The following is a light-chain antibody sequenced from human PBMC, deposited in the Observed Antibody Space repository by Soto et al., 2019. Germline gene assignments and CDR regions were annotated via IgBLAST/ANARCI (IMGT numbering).Light chain of an antibody. J-gene: IGLJ1*01. CDR3: RSYTSGNPDV. CDR1: SSDVGGYNS. CDR2: DVS. Sequence: QSVLTQPASVSGSPGQSIAISCTGTSSDVGGYNSVSWYQQYPGKAPKLMIHDVSNRPSGVSDRFSGSKSGNTASLTISGLQCQDEADYHCRSYTSGNPDVFGSGTKLTVL. V-gene: IGLV2-14*01.